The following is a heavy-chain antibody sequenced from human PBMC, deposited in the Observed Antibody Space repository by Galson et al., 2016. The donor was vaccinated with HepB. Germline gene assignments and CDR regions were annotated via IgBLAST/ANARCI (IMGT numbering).Heavy chain of an antibody. V-gene: IGHV3-30-3*01. Sequence: SLRLSCAVSGFTFSTYAMHWVRQSPGKGLEWVAVISHDGSNKFYADPVKGRFTISSDSSKNTLFLQMNSLRAEDTAIFYCSRDQCAAGMDVWGQGTTVTVS. CDR3: SRDQCAAGMDV. J-gene: IGHJ6*02. CDR2: ISHDGSNK. D-gene: IGHD6-13*01. CDR1: GFTFSTYA.